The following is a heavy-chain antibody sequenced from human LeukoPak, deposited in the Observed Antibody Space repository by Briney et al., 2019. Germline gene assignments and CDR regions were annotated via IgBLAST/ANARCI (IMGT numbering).Heavy chain of an antibody. CDR1: GYTFTSYY. CDR2: INPSGGST. CDR3: ARAPRSTLAHIVPYGMDV. D-gene: IGHD2-21*01. Sequence: ASVKVSCKASGYTFTSYYMHWVRQAPGQGLEWMGIINPSGGSTSYAQKFQGRVTMTRDTSTSTVYMELSSLRSEDTAVYYCARAPRSTLAHIVPYGMDVWGQGTTVTVSS. V-gene: IGHV1-46*01. J-gene: IGHJ6*02.